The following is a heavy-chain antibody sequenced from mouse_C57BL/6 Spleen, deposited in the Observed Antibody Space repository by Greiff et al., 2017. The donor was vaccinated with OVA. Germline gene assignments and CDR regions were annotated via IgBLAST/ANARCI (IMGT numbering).Heavy chain of an antibody. V-gene: IGHV1-72*01. Sequence: VQLQQSGAELVKPGASVKLSCKASGYTFTSYWMHWVKQRPGRGLEWIGRINPSSGGTKYHEKFKGKATLTGDKPSSTAYMQLSSLTSEDSAVYYCARSYTTVVATDYFDYWGQGTTLTVSS. CDR3: ARSYTTVVATDYFDY. CDR2: INPSSGGT. J-gene: IGHJ2*01. D-gene: IGHD1-1*01. CDR1: GYTFTSYW.